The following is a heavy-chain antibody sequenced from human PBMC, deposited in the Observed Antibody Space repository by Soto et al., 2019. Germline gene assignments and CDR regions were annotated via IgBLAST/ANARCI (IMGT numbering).Heavy chain of an antibody. CDR3: ASIPPSDSSGLKGVYFDY. V-gene: IGHV1-69*06. D-gene: IGHD6-19*01. J-gene: IGHJ4*02. CDR2: IIPIFGTA. Sequence: SLKVSCKGSGVTFSSYAISWVRQAPGQGLEWMGGIIPIFGTANYAQKFQGRVTITADKSTSTAYMELSSLRSEDTAVYYCASIPPSDSSGLKGVYFDYWGQGTLVTLSS. CDR1: GVTFSSYA.